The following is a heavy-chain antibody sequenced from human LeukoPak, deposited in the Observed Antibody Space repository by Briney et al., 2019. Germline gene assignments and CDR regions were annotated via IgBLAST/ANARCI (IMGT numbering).Heavy chain of an antibody. D-gene: IGHD3-10*01. CDR2: IYHSGST. V-gene: IGHV4-38-2*02. CDR1: GYSITRGYY. CDR3: ARSGPYYYHYMDV. Sequence: SETLSLTCTVSGYSITRGYYWGWIRQPPGKGLDGIGSIYHSGSTYYNPSLKSRVVISVDTSKNHFSLKLNSVTAADTAVYFCARSGPYYYHYMDVWGKGTTVTVSS. J-gene: IGHJ6*03.